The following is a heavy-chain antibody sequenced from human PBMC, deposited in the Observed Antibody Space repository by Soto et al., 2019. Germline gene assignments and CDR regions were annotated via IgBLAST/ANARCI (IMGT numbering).Heavy chain of an antibody. J-gene: IGHJ6*02. CDR3: ARDGPAASYYEIWTGYGYYYYYVMDV. D-gene: IGHD3-9*01. CDR1: GDSVSSNSAA. V-gene: IGHV6-1*01. Sequence: SQTLSLTCAISGDSVSSNSAAWNWIRQSPSRGLEWLGRTYYRSKWYNDYAVSVESQLTINPDTSKNKFSLQLNSVTPDETAVYYCARDGPAASYYEIWTGYGYYYYYVMDVWGQGTTVTVSS. CDR2: TYYRSKWYN.